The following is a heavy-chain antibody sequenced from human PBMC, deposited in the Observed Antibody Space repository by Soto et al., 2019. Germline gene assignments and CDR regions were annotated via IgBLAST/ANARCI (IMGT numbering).Heavy chain of an antibody. D-gene: IGHD4-17*01. V-gene: IGHV4-30-2*01. J-gene: IGHJ5*02. Sequence: SETLSLTCAVSGGSISSGGYSWGWIRQPPGKGLEWIGYIYHSGSTHYNPSLKSRVTISVDRSKNQFSLKLSSVTAADTAVYYCARFVTVYGGYVSWFDPWGQGTLVTVSS. CDR1: GGSISSGGYS. CDR2: IYHSGST. CDR3: ARFVTVYGGYVSWFDP.